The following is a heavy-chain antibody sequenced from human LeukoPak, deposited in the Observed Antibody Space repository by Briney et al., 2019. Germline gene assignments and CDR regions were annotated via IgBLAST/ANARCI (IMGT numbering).Heavy chain of an antibody. Sequence: GGSLRLSCAASGFTFSDHYMDWVRQAPGKGLEWVGRIKSKTDGGTTDYAAPVKGRFTISRDDSKNTLYLQMNSLKTEDTAVYYCNRGRYYRWGQGTLVTVSS. CDR1: GFTFSDHY. V-gene: IGHV3-15*01. CDR2: IKSKTDGGTT. D-gene: IGHD3-10*01. J-gene: IGHJ5*02. CDR3: NRGRYYR.